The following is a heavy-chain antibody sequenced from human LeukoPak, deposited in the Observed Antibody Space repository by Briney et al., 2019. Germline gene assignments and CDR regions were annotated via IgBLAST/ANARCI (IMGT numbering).Heavy chain of an antibody. V-gene: IGHV1-18*01. CDR3: AKDGDYVPHNWFDP. CDR1: GYTFTSYG. Sequence: ASVKVSCKASGYTFTSYGISWVRQAPGQGLEWMGWISAYNGNTNYAQKLQGRDTMTTDTSTSTAYMELRSLRSDDTAVYYCAKDGDYVPHNWFDPWGQGTLVTVSS. D-gene: IGHD4-17*01. CDR2: ISAYNGNT. J-gene: IGHJ5*02.